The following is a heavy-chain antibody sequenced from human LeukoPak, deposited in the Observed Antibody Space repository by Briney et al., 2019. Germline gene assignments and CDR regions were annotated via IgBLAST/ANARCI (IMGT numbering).Heavy chain of an antibody. CDR1: GGSISSYY. J-gene: IGHJ3*02. D-gene: IGHD3-3*01. CDR2: IYTSGST. V-gene: IGHV4-4*07. CDR3: AREQTYYDFWSGHLPFDI. Sequence: PSETLSLTCTVSGGSISSYYWGWIRQPAGKGLEWIGRIYTSGSTNYNPSLKSRVTMSVDTSKNQFSLKLSSVTAADTAVYYCAREQTYYDFWSGHLPFDIWGQGTMVTVSS.